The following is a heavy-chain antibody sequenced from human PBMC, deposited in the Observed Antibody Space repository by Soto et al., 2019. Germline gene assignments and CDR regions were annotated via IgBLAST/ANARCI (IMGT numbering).Heavy chain of an antibody. V-gene: IGHV3-66*01. Sequence: GGSLRLSCAASGFTVSSNYMSWVRQAPGKGLEWVSVIYSGGSTYYADSVKGRFTISRDNSKNTLYLQMNSLRAEDTAVYYCARDVSISSGWYEGSDYWGQGTLVTVSS. CDR2: IYSGGST. CDR3: ARDVSISSGWYEGSDY. J-gene: IGHJ4*02. CDR1: GFTVSSNY. D-gene: IGHD6-19*01.